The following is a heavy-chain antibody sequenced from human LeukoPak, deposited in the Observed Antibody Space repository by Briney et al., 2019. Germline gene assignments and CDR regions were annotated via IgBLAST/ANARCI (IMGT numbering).Heavy chain of an antibody. CDR3: ARDYDILTGPAEGAFDI. D-gene: IGHD3-9*01. CDR1: GGTFSSYA. V-gene: IGHV1-69*05. J-gene: IGHJ3*02. CDR2: IIPIFGTA. Sequence: SVKVSCKASGGTFSSYAISWVRQAPGQGLEWMGRIIPIFGTANYAQKFQGRVTITTDESTSTAYMGLSSLRSEDTAVYYCARDYDILTGPAEGAFDIWGQGTMVTVSS.